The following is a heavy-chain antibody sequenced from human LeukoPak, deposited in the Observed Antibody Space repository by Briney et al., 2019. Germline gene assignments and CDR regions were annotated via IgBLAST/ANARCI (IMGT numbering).Heavy chain of an antibody. CDR1: GYTFTSYD. J-gene: IGHJ6*02. V-gene: IGHV1-8*01. Sequence: ASVKVSCKASGYTFTSYDINWVRQATGQGLEWMGWMNPNSGNTGYAQKFQGRVTMTRNTSISTAYMEVSSLRSEDTAVYYCARVLTPYCSGGSCYSGFYYYYGMDVWGQGTTVTVSS. CDR3: ARVLTPYCSGGSCYSGFYYYYGMDV. CDR2: MNPNSGNT. D-gene: IGHD2-15*01.